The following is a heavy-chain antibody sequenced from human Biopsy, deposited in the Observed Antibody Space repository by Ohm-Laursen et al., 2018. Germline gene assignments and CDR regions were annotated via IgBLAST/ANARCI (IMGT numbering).Heavy chain of an antibody. J-gene: IGHJ6*02. CDR2: INPNSDDT. D-gene: IGHD3/OR15-3a*01. CDR3: ARDQMIFGGGDGLAV. CDR1: GYTFTPYY. Sequence: EASVKVSCKASGYTFTPYYIHWMRQAPGQGLEWMGWINPNSDDTNYAQKFQGRVTMTTDTSINAAYMELSRLRPGDTAVYYCARDQMIFGGGDGLAVWGQGTTVVVSS. V-gene: IGHV1-2*02.